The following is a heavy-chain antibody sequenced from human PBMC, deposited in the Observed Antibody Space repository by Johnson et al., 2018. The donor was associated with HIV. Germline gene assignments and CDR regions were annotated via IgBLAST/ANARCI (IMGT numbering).Heavy chain of an antibody. Sequence: VQLVESGGGLVQPGRSLRLSCAASGFTFDDYAMHWVRQAPGKGLEWVSGISWNSGSIGYSDSVKGRFTISRDNSKNTLYLQMNSLRAEDTAVYYCAKDRDYYGSGSPADAFDIWGQGTMVTVSS. CDR3: AKDRDYYGSGSPADAFDI. V-gene: IGHV3-9*01. J-gene: IGHJ3*02. CDR2: ISWNSGSI. D-gene: IGHD3-10*01. CDR1: GFTFDDYA.